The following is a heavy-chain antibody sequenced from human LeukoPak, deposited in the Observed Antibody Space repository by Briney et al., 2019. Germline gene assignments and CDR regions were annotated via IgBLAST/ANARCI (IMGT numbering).Heavy chain of an antibody. CDR1: GFTFSSYS. CDR3: AREVDRSFDWLPPDAFDI. J-gene: IGHJ3*02. D-gene: IGHD3-9*01. Sequence: GGSLRLSCAASGFTFSSYSMNWIRQTPGKGLEWISSISSSLTTVYYADSVEGRFTVSRDNARNSVSLQMTGLRVEDTALYYCAREVDRSFDWLPPDAFDIWGQGTMVTVSS. V-gene: IGHV3-48*04. CDR2: ISSSLTTV.